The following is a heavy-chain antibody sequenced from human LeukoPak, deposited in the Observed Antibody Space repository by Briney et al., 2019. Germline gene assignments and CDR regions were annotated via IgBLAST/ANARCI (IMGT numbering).Heavy chain of an antibody. V-gene: IGHV1-18*01. CDR3: ARNRVDYYDSSGYYGGFDY. D-gene: IGHD3-22*01. CDR2: VSAYNGNT. CDR1: GYTFTSHG. J-gene: IGHJ4*02. Sequence: ASVKVSCKASGYTFTSHGIIWVRQAPGQGLEWMGWVSAYNGNTKYAQKVQGRVTMTTDTSTSTAYMELSSLRSEDTAVYYCARNRVDYYDSSGYYGGFDYWGQGTLVTVSS.